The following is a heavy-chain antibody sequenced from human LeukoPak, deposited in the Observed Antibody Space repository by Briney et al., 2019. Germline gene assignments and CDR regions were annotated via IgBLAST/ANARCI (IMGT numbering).Heavy chain of an antibody. CDR3: ATGVRAIPIYY. D-gene: IGHD2-21*01. J-gene: IGHJ4*02. Sequence: GASVKASCKASGASFSSFGISWVRQAPGQGLEWMGGIIPIFGSPNYAQKFQGRLTITTDESTSTAYMELSSLRSDDTAVFYCATGVRAIPIYYWGQGTLVTVSP. CDR1: GASFSSFG. CDR2: IIPIFGSP. V-gene: IGHV1-69*05.